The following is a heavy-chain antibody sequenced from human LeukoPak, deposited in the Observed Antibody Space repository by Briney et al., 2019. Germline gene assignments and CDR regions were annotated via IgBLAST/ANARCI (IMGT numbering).Heavy chain of an antibody. Sequence: GGSLRLPCAASGLSISNDWMSWVRQAPGKGLEWVARVKSKSAGETTDYAAPVKGRFTISRDDSKNTLYLQMNSLKTEDTAVYYCTLIQGWGSGSYYRDFWGQGTLVTVSS. CDR2: VKSKSAGETT. J-gene: IGHJ4*02. CDR3: TLIQGWGSGSYYRDF. V-gene: IGHV3-15*01. D-gene: IGHD3-10*01. CDR1: GLSISNDW.